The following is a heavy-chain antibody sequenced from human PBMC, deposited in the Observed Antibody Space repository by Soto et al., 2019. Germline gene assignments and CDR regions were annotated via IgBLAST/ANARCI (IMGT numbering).Heavy chain of an antibody. J-gene: IGHJ4*02. D-gene: IGHD4-17*01. V-gene: IGHV2-5*02. CDR3: AHSGCGDGDPCFDY. CDR2: IYWDDDK. CDR1: GFSLTTSPVG. Sequence: QITLKESGSALVRPTQTLTLTCSFSGFSLTTSPVGVGWIRQPPGKALEWLALIYWDDDKRYSPSLRSRLTITKDTSRNQVVLTMTNMDPVDTGTYYCAHSGCGDGDPCFDYWGQGALVAVSS.